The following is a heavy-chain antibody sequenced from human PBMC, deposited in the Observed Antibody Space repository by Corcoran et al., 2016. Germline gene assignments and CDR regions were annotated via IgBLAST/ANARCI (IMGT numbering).Heavy chain of an antibody. CDR3: ARGGFGELLPNWYFDL. J-gene: IGHJ2*01. Sequence: QITLKDSCPTLVKPTQTLTLTCTFSGFSLRTSAVGMGWIRQPPRKALEWLALIYWNDDKRYSPSLKSRLTITKDTSKNQVVLTMTNMDPVATATYYCARGGFGELLPNWYFDLWGRGTLVTGSS. CDR2: IYWNDDK. V-gene: IGHV2-5*01. CDR1: GFSLRTSAVG. D-gene: IGHD3-10*01.